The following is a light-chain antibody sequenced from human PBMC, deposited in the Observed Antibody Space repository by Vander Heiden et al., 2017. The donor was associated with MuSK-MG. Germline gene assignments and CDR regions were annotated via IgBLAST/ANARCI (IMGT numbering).Light chain of an antibody. Sequence: DIQMTQSPSSLSASVGDRVTITCRASQSISSFLNWYQQKPGKAPKLLIYAASSLQSGVPSRFSGSGYGTDFTLTISIRQPEDFAPYFCQQIYYNSPLTFGGGTKVEIK. CDR2: AAS. CDR3: QQIYYNSPLT. V-gene: IGKV1-39*01. J-gene: IGKJ4*01. CDR1: QSISSF.